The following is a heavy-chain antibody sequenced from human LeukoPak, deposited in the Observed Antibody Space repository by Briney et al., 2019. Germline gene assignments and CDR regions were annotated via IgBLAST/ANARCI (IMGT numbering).Heavy chain of an antibody. V-gene: IGHV1-69*13. CDR3: ARSHRSYYYYYMDV. CDR2: IIPILGTA. J-gene: IGHJ6*03. CDR1: GGTFISYA. Sequence: SVKVSCKASGGTFISYAISWVRQAPGQGLEWMGGIIPILGTANYGQKFQGRVTITADESTSTAYMELSSLRSEDTAVYYCARSHRSYYYYYMDVWGKGTTVKISS.